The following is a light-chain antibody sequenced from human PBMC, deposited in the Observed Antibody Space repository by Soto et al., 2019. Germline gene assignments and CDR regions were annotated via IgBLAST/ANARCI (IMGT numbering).Light chain of an antibody. CDR2: DAS. J-gene: IGKJ1*01. CDR3: QQYDSFSVT. Sequence: IQMTQSPSTLSASVGDTVTITCRASQTISVSLAWYQQKPGKAPNLLIYDASTLQGGVPSRFSGSGSGTEFTLTVTSLQPENFATYYCQQYDSFSVTVGQGTKVDIK. CDR1: QTISVS. V-gene: IGKV1-5*01.